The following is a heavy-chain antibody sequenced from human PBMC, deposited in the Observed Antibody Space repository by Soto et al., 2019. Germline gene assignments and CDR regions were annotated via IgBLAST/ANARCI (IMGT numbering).Heavy chain of an antibody. CDR2: INHSGST. D-gene: IGHD3-10*01. V-gene: IGHV4-34*01. CDR3: ARGPLYMVRGVIALYYFDY. CDR1: GGSFSGYY. J-gene: IGHJ4*02. Sequence: LSLTCAVYGGSFSGYYWSWIRQPPGKGLEWIGEINHSGSTNYNPSLKSRVTISVDTSKNQFSLKLSSVTAADTAVYYCARGPLYMVRGVIALYYFDYWGQGTLVTVSS.